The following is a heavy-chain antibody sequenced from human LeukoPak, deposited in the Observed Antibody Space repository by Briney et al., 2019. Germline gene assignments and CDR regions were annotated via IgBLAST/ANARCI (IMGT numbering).Heavy chain of an antibody. CDR2: ISGGST. J-gene: IGHJ3*02. CDR1: GFTVSSNY. V-gene: IGHV3-38-3*01. D-gene: IGHD3-22*01. CDR3: KKDPGTTIVAFDI. Sequence: GGSLRLSCAASGFTVSSNYMSWVRQAPGKGLEWVSSISGGSTYYADSRKGRFTISRDNSKNTLHLQMNSLRAEDTAVYYCKKDPGTTIVAFDIWGQGTMVTVSS.